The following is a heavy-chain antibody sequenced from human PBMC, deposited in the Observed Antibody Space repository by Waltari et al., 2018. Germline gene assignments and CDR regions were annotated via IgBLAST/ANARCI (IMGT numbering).Heavy chain of an antibody. CDR2: MNPNSGNT. Sequence: QVQLVQSGAEVKKPGASVKVSCKASGYTFTSYDINWVRQATGQGLEWMGWMNPNSGNTGYAQKFQGRVTMTRNTSISTAYMELSSLRSEDTAVYYCARGTYCGGDCYPNWFDPWGQGTLVTVSS. D-gene: IGHD2-21*01. CDR1: GYTFTSYD. CDR3: ARGTYCGGDCYPNWFDP. J-gene: IGHJ5*02. V-gene: IGHV1-8*01.